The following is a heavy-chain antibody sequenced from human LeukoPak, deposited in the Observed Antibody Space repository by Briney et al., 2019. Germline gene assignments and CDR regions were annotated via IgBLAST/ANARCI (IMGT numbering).Heavy chain of an antibody. Sequence: GGSLRLSCAASGFTFSSYGMSWVRQAPGKGLEWVSAISGNGGTTYYADSVKGRFTISKDNSKNMLYLQMNSLRAEDTAVYHCAKDVALYSISWPNWFDPWGQGTLVTVSA. CDR1: GFTFSSYG. J-gene: IGHJ5*02. CDR3: AKDVALYSISWPNWFDP. CDR2: ISGNGGTT. V-gene: IGHV3-23*01. D-gene: IGHD6-13*01.